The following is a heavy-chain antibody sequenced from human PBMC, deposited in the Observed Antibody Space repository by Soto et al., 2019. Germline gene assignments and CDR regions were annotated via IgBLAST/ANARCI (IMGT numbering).Heavy chain of an antibody. J-gene: IGHJ6*02. V-gene: IGHV4-31*03. CDR1: GGSISSGGYY. CDR2: IYYSGST. CDR3: ARDGRLGYCSSTSCYSSHYGMDV. Sequence: KISETLSLTCTVSGGSISSGGYYWSWIRQHPGKGLEWIGYIYYSGSTYYNPSLKSRVTISVDTSKNQFSLKLSSVTAADTAVYYCARDGRLGYCSSTSCYSSHYGMDVWGQGTTVTVSS. D-gene: IGHD2-2*02.